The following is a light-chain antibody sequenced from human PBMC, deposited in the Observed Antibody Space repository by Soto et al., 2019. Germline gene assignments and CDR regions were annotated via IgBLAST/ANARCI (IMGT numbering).Light chain of an antibody. CDR2: DVS. V-gene: IGKV3-20*01. CDR3: QQYEDSVLYT. CDR1: QSVRSSF. Sequence: EIVLTQSPGTLSLSPGERATLSCRASQSVRSSFFAWYQQKPGQAPRPLIYDVSIRATGTPDRFSGSGSGTEFTLTINSLEPEDFAMYYCQQYEDSVLYTFGQGTKLEI. J-gene: IGKJ2*01.